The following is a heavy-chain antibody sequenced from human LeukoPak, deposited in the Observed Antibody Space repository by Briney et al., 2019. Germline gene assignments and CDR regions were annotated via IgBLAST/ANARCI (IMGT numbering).Heavy chain of an antibody. CDR3: AKLPREYCSTTSCPNWFDT. CDR1: GFTFSSYA. Sequence: PGGSLRLSCAASGFTFSSYAMTWVRQAPGKGLEWVSALSASGLTTYYADSVEGRFTTSRDNSKNTLYLQMNSLRAEDTALYYCAKLPREYCSTTSCPNWFDTWGQGTLVTVSS. V-gene: IGHV3-23*01. J-gene: IGHJ5*02. CDR2: LSASGLTT. D-gene: IGHD2-2*01.